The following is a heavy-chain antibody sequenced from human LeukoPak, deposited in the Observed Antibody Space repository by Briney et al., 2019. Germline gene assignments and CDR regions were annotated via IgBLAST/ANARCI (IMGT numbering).Heavy chain of an antibody. Sequence: GGSLRLSCAASGFTFSNYWMHWVRQAPGKGLVWVSRINSDGSSTSYADSVKGRFTISRDNSKNTLYLQMNSLRAEDTAVYYCARGVGSGSRLRAGDYWGQGTLVTVSS. V-gene: IGHV3-74*01. CDR1: GFTFSNYW. CDR3: ARGVGSGSRLRAGDY. CDR2: INSDGSST. J-gene: IGHJ4*02. D-gene: IGHD1-26*01.